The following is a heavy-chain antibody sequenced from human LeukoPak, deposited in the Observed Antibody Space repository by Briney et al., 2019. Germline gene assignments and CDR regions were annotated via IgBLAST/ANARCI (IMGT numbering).Heavy chain of an antibody. V-gene: IGHV1-2*02. CDR3: ARSAYNYGYVYFDH. Sequence: PKALVKVSCKASGYTFTGCFIHYVRQAPGQGLEWMGWIDPNSDNIRYSETFKDRVTMTRDTSTNTAYMELSWLRSDDTAVYYCARSAYNYGYVYFDHWGQGTLVTVSS. J-gene: IGHJ4*02. D-gene: IGHD5-18*01. CDR1: GYTFTGCF. CDR2: IDPNSDNI.